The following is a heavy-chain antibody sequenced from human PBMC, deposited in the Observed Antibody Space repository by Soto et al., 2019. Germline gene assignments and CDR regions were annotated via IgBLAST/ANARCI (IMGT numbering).Heavy chain of an antibody. J-gene: IGHJ5*02. Sequence: EAQLVESGGDLVQPEGSLRLSCAASGFMFSDSWMNWVRQAPGKGLEWVANIKPDGSETAYVDSVKGRFTISRDNAKKFLYLQMNSLRVDDTAVYYCASGIDPWGQGTLVTVSS. CDR2: IKPDGSET. CDR3: ASGIDP. CDR1: GFMFSDSW. V-gene: IGHV3-7*05.